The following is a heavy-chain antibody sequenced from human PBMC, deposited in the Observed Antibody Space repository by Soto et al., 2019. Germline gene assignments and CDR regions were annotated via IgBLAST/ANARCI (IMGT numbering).Heavy chain of an antibody. CDR3: ARDLGFGDYASGLDY. Sequence: LRLSCAASGFTFSSYAMHWVRQAPGKGLEWVAVISYDGSNKYYADSVKGRFTISRDNSKNTLYLQMNSLRAEDTAVYYCARDLGFGDYASGLDYWGQGTLVTVSS. CDR1: GFTFSSYA. V-gene: IGHV3-30-3*01. D-gene: IGHD4-17*01. CDR2: ISYDGSNK. J-gene: IGHJ4*02.